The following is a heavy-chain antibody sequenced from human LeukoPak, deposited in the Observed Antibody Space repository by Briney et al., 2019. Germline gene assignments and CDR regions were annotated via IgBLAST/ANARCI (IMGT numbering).Heavy chain of an antibody. V-gene: IGHV4-59*11. J-gene: IGHJ4*02. CDR3: ARGPRVFWSGKEYYFDY. D-gene: IGHD3-3*01. CDR2: IYYNGST. Sequence: PSETLSLTCTVSGGSISSHYWNWIRQPPGKGLEWIGCIYYNGSTNYNPSLKSRVTISLDTSNNQFSLKLSSVTAADTAVYYCARGPRVFWSGKEYYFDYWGQGTLVTVSS. CDR1: GGSISSHY.